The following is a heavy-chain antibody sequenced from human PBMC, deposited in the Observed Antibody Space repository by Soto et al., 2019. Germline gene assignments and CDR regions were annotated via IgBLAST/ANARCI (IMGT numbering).Heavy chain of an antibody. CDR2: IYYSGST. CDR1: GGSISSSSYY. J-gene: IGHJ4*02. D-gene: IGHD1-26*01. Sequence: QLQLQESGPGLVKPSETLSLTCTVSGGSISSSSYYWGWIRQPPGKGLEWIGSIYYSGSTYYNPSLKSRVTISVDTSKNQFSLKLSSVTAADTAVYYCERSEWELYYFDYCGQGTLVTVSS. V-gene: IGHV4-39*01. CDR3: ERSEWELYYFDY.